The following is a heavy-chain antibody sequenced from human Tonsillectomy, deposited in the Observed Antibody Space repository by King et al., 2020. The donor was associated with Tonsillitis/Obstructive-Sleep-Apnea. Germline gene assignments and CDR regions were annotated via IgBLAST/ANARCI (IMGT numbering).Heavy chain of an antibody. Sequence: QLVQSGAEVKKPGASVKVSCKASGYTFTGYYMHWVRQAPGQGLEWMGWINPNSGGTNYAQKFQGWITMTRDTSISTAYMGLSRLRSDDTAVYYCASDGGQGLWFGESTYYFDYWGQGTLVTVSS. D-gene: IGHD3-10*01. V-gene: IGHV1-2*04. CDR3: ASDGGQGLWFGESTYYFDY. CDR2: INPNSGGT. CDR1: GYTFTGYY. J-gene: IGHJ4*02.